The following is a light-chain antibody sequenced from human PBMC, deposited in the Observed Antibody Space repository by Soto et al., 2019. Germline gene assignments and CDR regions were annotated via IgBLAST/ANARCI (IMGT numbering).Light chain of an antibody. V-gene: IGKV3-15*01. Sequence: EIVMTQSPATLSVSPGERATLSCRASQSVASNLAWYQHQPGQAPSLLIYGASTRATGIPDRFSGSGSGTEFTLTISSLQSADFAVYYCQQYNTWPTFGQGTKVEI. CDR1: QSVASN. CDR3: QQYNTWPT. J-gene: IGKJ1*01. CDR2: GAS.